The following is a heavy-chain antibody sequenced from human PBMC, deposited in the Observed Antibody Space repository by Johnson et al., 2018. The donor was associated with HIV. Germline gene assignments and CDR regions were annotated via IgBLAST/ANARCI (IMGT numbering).Heavy chain of an antibody. CDR3: TVWRWGWSGQEPFDV. D-gene: IGHD3-3*01. Sequence: VQLVESGGGLVQPGGSLRLSCAVSGFTFSSYWMSWVRQAPGKGLEWVANIKQDGSEKYYADSVKGRFTISRDNSKNTVYLQMNSLRDEDTSVYYCTVWRWGWSGQEPFDVWGPGTMVTVSS. CDR2: IKQDGSEK. CDR1: GFTFSSYW. J-gene: IGHJ3*01. V-gene: IGHV3-7*01.